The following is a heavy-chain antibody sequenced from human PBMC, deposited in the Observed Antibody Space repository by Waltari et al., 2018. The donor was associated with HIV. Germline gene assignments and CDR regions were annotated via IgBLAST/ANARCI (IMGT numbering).Heavy chain of an antibody. CDR1: GDSVSSNSAA. D-gene: IGHD2-21*02. J-gene: IGHJ4*02. CDR3: ARDWGGNYYFDH. V-gene: IGHV6-1*01. Sequence: QVQLQQSGPGLVKPSQTLSLTCAISGDSVSSNSAAWTWIRQSPSRAHEWLGRTYYRSKWYNDYAVAVRSRITISPDTSKNQFSLQLNSVTPEDTAVYYCARDWGGNYYFDHWGQGILVSVSS. CDR2: TYYRSKWYN.